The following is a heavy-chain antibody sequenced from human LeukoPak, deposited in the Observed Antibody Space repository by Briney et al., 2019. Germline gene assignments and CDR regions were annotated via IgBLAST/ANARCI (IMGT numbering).Heavy chain of an antibody. J-gene: IGHJ4*02. CDR2: ISSNGGST. D-gene: IGHD4-11*01. V-gene: IGHV3-64D*09. Sequence: GGSLRLSCSASGFTFSSYTMHWVRQAPGKGLEYVSAISSNGGSTYYADSVKGRFTISRDNSKNTLFLQMSSLRADDTAVYYCVKETVSGTTASYWGQGTLVTVSS. CDR3: VKETVSGTTASY. CDR1: GFTFSSYT.